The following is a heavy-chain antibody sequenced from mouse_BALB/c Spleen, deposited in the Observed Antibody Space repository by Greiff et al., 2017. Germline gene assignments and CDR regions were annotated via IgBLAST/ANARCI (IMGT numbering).Heavy chain of an antibody. CDR1: GFTFSSFG. Sequence: EVKLMESGGGLVQPGGSRKLSCAASGFTFSSFGMHWVRQAPEKGLEWVAYISSGSSTIYYADTVKGRFTISRDNPKNTLFLQMTSLRSEDTAMYYCARDGNFWFAYWGQGTLVTVSA. V-gene: IGHV5-17*02. D-gene: IGHD2-1*01. J-gene: IGHJ3*01. CDR2: ISSGSSTI. CDR3: ARDGNFWFAY.